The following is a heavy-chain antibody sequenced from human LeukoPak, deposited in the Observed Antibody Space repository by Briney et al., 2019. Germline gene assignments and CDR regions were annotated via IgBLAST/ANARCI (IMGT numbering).Heavy chain of an antibody. CDR3: ARNGGSYSLDL. CDR2: IYYSGRT. Sequence: PSETLSLTCTVSGGSISTYYWSWIRQPPGKGLEWIGYIYYSGRTNYNPSLKSRVTISVDTSKNQFSLKLNSVTAADTAVYYCARNGGSYSLDLWGRGALVTVTS. CDR1: GGSISTYY. V-gene: IGHV4-59*01. J-gene: IGHJ2*01. D-gene: IGHD1-26*01.